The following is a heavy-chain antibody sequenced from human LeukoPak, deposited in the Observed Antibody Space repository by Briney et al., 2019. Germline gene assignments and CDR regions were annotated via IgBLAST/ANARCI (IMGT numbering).Heavy chain of an antibody. CDR3: ARPRRYSYGYVDY. J-gene: IGHJ4*02. CDR1: GYSISSAYY. D-gene: IGHD5-18*01. V-gene: IGHV4-38-2*01. Sequence: SETLSLTCAVSGYSISSAYYWGWIRQPPGKGLDWIGSFYHSGSTYHNPSLKSRVTISVDTSKNQFSLKLSSVTAADTAVYYCARPRRYSYGYVDYWGQGTLVTVSS. CDR2: FYHSGST.